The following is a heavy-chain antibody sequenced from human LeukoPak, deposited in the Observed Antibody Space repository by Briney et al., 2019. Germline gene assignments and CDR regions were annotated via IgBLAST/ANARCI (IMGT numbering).Heavy chain of an antibody. CDR2: INSGGGNT. CDR3: AKDRIPSSGWESDF. V-gene: IGHV3-23*01. D-gene: IGHD3-22*01. Sequence: GGSLRLSCAASGFTFGTYAMSWVRQAPGKGLEWVSAINSGGGNTYYADSVKGRFTISRDNSKNTLYLQMNSLRAEGTALYYCAKDRIPSSGWESDFWGQGTLVTVSS. J-gene: IGHJ4*02. CDR1: GFTFGTYA.